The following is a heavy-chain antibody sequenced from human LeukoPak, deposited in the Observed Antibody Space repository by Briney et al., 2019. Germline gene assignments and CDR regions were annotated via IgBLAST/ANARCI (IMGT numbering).Heavy chain of an antibody. Sequence: ASVKVSCKASGYTFTNYGITWVRQAPGQGLEWMGWISGHQGNTKYAQNFQGRVTMTIDTSTSTAYMDMRSLRSDDTAIYFCARSDLATITAGPFEYWGQGTLVAVSS. CDR3: ARSDLATITAGPFEY. CDR1: GYTFTNYG. J-gene: IGHJ4*02. V-gene: IGHV1-18*01. CDR2: ISGHQGNT. D-gene: IGHD5-12*01.